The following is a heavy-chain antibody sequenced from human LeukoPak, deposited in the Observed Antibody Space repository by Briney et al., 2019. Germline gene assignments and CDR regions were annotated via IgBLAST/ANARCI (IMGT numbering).Heavy chain of an antibody. Sequence: GGSLRLSCAASGFTFSSYGMHWVRQAPGKGLEWVAVISYDGSNKYYADSVKGRFTISRDNSKNTLYLKMNSLRAEDTAVYYCAKERNTVRYFDWLPTAEYFQHWGQGTLVTVSS. J-gene: IGHJ1*01. V-gene: IGHV3-30*18. D-gene: IGHD3-9*01. CDR2: ISYDGSNK. CDR3: AKERNTVRYFDWLPTAEYFQH. CDR1: GFTFSSYG.